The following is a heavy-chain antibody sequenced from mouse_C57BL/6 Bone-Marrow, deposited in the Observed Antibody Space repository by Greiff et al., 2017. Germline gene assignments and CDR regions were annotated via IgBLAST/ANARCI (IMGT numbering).Heavy chain of an antibody. CDR2: ISDGGSYT. V-gene: IGHV5-4*01. D-gene: IGHD1-1*01. CDR3: ARDRYYGSSPWFAY. Sequence: EVQLVESGGGLVKPGGSLKLSCAASGFTFSSYAMSWVRQTPEKRLEWVATISDGGSYTSYPDNVKGRFTISRDNAKNNLYLQMSHLKSEDTAMYYCARDRYYGSSPWFAYWGQGTLVTVSA. J-gene: IGHJ3*01. CDR1: GFTFSSYA.